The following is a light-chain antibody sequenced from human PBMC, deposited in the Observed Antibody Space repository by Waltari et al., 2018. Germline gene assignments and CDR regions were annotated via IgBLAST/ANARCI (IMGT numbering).Light chain of an antibody. CDR2: GAS. CDR3: QQYNSWPPYT. V-gene: IGKV3-15*01. J-gene: IGKJ2*01. CDR1: QSISNN. Sequence: EIVMTQSPATLSVSPGERATLSCRASQSISNNLAWYQQKPGQAPRLLIYGASTRATGVPAWVSGSGSATEFTLPIISLQSEDSAVYFCQQYNSWPPYTFGQGTKLEIK.